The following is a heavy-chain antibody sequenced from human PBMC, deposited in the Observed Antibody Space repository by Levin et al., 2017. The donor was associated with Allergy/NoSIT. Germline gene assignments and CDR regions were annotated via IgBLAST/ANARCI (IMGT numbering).Heavy chain of an antibody. CDR2: ISSNGGLT. V-gene: IGHV3-64D*06. D-gene: IGHD6-13*01. CDR1: GFTFSSYA. J-gene: IGHJ4*02. CDR3: VKRPQGSIWYYDY. Sequence: GESLKISCSASGFTFSSYAMHWVRQAPGKGLEYVSAISSNGGLTYYADSVKGRFTISRDNSKNTLYLQMSSLRVEDTAVYYCVKRPQGSIWYYDYWGQGTLVTVSS.